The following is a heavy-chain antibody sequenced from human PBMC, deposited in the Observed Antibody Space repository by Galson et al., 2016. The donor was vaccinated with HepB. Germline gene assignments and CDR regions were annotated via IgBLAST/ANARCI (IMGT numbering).Heavy chain of an antibody. CDR1: GFAFSRYA. V-gene: IGHV3-30-3*01. D-gene: IGHD4-23*01. CDR2: ISYDGNNK. J-gene: IGHJ3*02. Sequence: SLRLSCAASGFAFSRYALHWVRQAPGKGLEWVAVISYDGNNKYYADSVKGRFTISRDNSKNTLYLQMNSLRAEDTAVYYCARADYGGNYDLDAFHIWGQGTMVTVSS. CDR3: ARADYGGNYDLDAFHI.